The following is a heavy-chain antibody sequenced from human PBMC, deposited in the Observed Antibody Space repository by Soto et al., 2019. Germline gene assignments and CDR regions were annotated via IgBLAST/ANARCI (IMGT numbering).Heavy chain of an antibody. CDR1: GGSFGGYD. D-gene: IGHD3-22*01. J-gene: IGHJ6*02. CDR3: ARGFGYYDSSGYTSFYYYYGMDV. CDR2: INHSGST. Sequence: SETLSLTCAVHGGSFGGYDWSWIRQPPGKGLEWIGEINHSGSTNYNPSLKSRVTISVDTSKNQFSLKLSSVTAADTAVYYCARGFGYYDSSGYTSFYYYYGMDVWGQGTTVT. V-gene: IGHV4-34*01.